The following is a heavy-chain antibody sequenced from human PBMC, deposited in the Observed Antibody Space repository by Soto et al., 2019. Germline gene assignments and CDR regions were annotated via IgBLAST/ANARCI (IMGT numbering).Heavy chain of an antibody. CDR2: ISYDGSNK. CDR1: GFTFSSYG. Sequence: QVQLVESGGGVVQPGRSLRLSCAASGFTFSSYGMHWVRQAPGKGLEWVAVISYDGSNKYYADSVKGRFTISRDNSKNTLYLQMNSLRAEDTAVYYCAKDGGTYLNNNWCDPWGQGTLVTVSS. J-gene: IGHJ5*02. V-gene: IGHV3-30*18. D-gene: IGHD2-15*01. CDR3: AKDGGTYLNNNWCDP.